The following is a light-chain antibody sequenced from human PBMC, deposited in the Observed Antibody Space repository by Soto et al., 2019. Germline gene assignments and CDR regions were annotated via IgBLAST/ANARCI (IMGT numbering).Light chain of an antibody. CDR2: GAS. V-gene: IGKV3-15*01. J-gene: IGKJ5*01. CDR1: QSVASRN. CDR3: QQYNNWPPT. Sequence: EIVLTQSPGTLSLSPGERATLSCRASQSVASRNLAWYQQKSGQAPRLLIYGASTRAIGIPARFSGSGSGTEFTLTISSLQSEDFAVYYCQQYNNWPPTFGQGTRLEIK.